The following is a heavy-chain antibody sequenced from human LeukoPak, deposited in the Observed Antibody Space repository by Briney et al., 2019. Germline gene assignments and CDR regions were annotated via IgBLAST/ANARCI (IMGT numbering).Heavy chain of an antibody. CDR3: ARGSNYYDSSGYYGAPPEYFQH. CDR1: GGSFSGYY. J-gene: IGHJ1*01. D-gene: IGHD3-22*01. Sequence: SETLSLTCVVYGGSFSGYYWSWIRQPPGKGLEWIGEINHSGSPNYNPSLKSRVTISVDTSKNQFSLKLSSVTAADTAVYYCARGSNYYDSSGYYGAPPEYFQHWGQGTLVTVSS. V-gene: IGHV4-34*01. CDR2: INHSGSP.